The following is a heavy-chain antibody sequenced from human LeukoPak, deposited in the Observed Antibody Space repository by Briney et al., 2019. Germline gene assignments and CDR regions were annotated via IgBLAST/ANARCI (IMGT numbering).Heavy chain of an antibody. CDR2: IYYSGST. V-gene: IGHV4-59*01. J-gene: IGHJ5*02. D-gene: IGHD6-13*01. CDR3: ARGCRSSLKGDPFDWFDR. CDR1: GGSISSYY. Sequence: ASETLSLTCTVSGGSISSYYWSWMRQPPGKGLEWIGYIYYSGSTNYNPSLKSPVTLSVDTSKNQFSLKWSSVTGADTAVYYCARGCRSSLKGDPFDWFDRWGEGTLVTVSS.